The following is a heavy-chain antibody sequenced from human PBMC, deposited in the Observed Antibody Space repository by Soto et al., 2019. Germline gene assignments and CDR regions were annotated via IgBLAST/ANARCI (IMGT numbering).Heavy chain of an antibody. Sequence: ASVKVSCKTSGYSFTGNSIHWVRQAPGQGLEWMGLINPNTGGTYFAQKFQGRVTLTTDTSISTAYMELSSLRSDDTAIYYCARDRSGSYDDWGQGTLVTVSS. J-gene: IGHJ4*02. V-gene: IGHV1-2*02. CDR3: ARDRSGSYDD. D-gene: IGHD1-26*01. CDR2: INPNTGGT. CDR1: GYSFTGNS.